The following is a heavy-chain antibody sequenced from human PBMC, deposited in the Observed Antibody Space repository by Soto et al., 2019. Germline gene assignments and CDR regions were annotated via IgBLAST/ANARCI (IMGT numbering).Heavy chain of an antibody. V-gene: IGHV4-61*01. CDR1: GGSVSSGSYY. D-gene: IGHD6-13*01. Sequence: SETLSLTCTVSGGSVSSGSYYWSWIRQPPGKGLEWIGYIYYSGSTNYNPSLKSRVTISVDTSKNQFSLKLSSVTAADTDVYYCARVNPAAGRKVSEYFEHWGQGTLVTVSS. CDR3: ARVNPAAGRKVSEYFEH. CDR2: IYYSGST. J-gene: IGHJ1*01.